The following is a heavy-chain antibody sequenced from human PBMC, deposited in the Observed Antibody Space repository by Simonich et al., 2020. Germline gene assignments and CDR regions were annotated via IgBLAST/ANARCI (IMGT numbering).Heavy chain of an antibody. D-gene: IGHD5-18*01. CDR3: ARDVDTAMVFDY. CDR1: GFTFSSYS. V-gene: IGHV3-21*01. Sequence: EVQLVESGGGLVKPGGSLRLSCAASGFTFSSYSMNWVRQAPGKGLEGVSSISSRSSYIYYADSVKGRFTISRDNAKNSLYLQMNSLRAEDTAVYYCARDVDTAMVFDYWGQGTLVTVSS. J-gene: IGHJ4*02. CDR2: ISSRSSYI.